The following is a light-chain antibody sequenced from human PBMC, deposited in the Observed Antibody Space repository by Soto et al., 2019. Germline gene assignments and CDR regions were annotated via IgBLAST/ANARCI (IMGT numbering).Light chain of an antibody. CDR1: QGISSW. Sequence: DIEMTQSPSSVSASVGDRVTITCRASQGISSWLAWYQQKQGKAPKLLIYVASSLQSGVPSRFSGSGSGTDFTLTISSLQPEDFATYFCQQSYITPRTFGQGAKVDI. V-gene: IGKV1-12*01. CDR2: VAS. J-gene: IGKJ1*01. CDR3: QQSYITPRT.